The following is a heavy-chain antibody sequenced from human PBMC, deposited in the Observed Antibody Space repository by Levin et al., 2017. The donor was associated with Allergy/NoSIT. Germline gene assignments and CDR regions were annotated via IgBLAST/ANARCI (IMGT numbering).Heavy chain of an antibody. CDR2: IWYDGSNK. D-gene: IGHD6-13*01. CDR3: AGGVAAAGPYYYYYYGMDV. J-gene: IGHJ6*02. CDR1: GFTFSSYG. V-gene: IGHV3-33*01. Sequence: LSLTCAASGFTFSSYGMHWVRQAPGKGLEWVAVIWYDGSNKYYADSVKGRFTISRDNSKNTLYLQMNSLRAEDTAVYYCAGGVAAAGPYYYYYYGMDVWGQGTTVTVSS.